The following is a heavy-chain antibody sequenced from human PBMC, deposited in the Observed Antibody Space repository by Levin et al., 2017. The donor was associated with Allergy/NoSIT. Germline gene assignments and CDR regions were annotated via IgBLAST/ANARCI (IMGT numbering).Heavy chain of an antibody. D-gene: IGHD1-14*01. CDR1: GGSVSSGVYY. J-gene: IGHJ4*02. V-gene: IGHV4-31*03. CDR3: ARGRHAYKLGF. Sequence: SETLSLTCTVSGGSVSSGVYYWGWIRQHPGKGLECIGYIHPSGSTNYNPSLNSRVTMSVDMSKNQISLKMISVTAADTAVYYCARGRHAYKLGFWGQGPLVTVSS. CDR2: IHPSGST.